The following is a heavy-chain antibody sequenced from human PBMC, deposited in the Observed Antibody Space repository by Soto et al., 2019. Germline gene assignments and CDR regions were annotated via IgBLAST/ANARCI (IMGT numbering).Heavy chain of an antibody. D-gene: IGHD1-26*01. CDR3: ARDGIVGAQRPNWFDP. CDR1: GYTFTGYY. V-gene: IGHV1-2*04. Sequence: QVQLVQSGAEVKKPGASVKVSCKASGYTFTGYYMHWVRQAPGQGLEWMGWINPNSGGTNYAQKFQGWVTMTRDTSISTAYMELGRLRSDDTAVYYCARDGIVGAQRPNWFDPWGQGTLVTVSS. J-gene: IGHJ5*02. CDR2: INPNSGGT.